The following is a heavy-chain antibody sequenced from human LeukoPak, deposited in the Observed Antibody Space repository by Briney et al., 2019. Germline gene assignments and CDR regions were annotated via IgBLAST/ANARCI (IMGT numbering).Heavy chain of an antibody. J-gene: IGHJ4*02. CDR3: ARDCIGCHGFDY. V-gene: IGHV1-18*01. D-gene: IGHD2-15*01. CDR1: GYTFTSYG. Sequence: ASVKVSCKASGYTFTSYGISWVRQAPGQGLERMGWVSAYADDTNYVQKFQGRITMTTDTSTSTAYVELRSLRSDDTAVYYCARDCIGCHGFDYWGQGTLVTVSS. CDR2: VSAYADDT.